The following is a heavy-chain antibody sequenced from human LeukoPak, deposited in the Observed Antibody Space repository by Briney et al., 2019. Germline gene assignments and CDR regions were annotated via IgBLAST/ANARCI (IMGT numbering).Heavy chain of an antibody. J-gene: IGHJ4*02. V-gene: IGHV1-2*06. D-gene: IGHD1-26*01. CDR2: INPNNGGT. Sequence: ASVKVSCKASGYTFTKYGISWVRQAPGQGLEWMGRINPNNGGTNYAQKFQGRVTMTGDTSISTAYMELSSLRSDDTAVYYCTRESGSYHGNDYWGQGTLVTVSS. CDR1: GYTFTKYG. CDR3: TRESGSYHGNDY.